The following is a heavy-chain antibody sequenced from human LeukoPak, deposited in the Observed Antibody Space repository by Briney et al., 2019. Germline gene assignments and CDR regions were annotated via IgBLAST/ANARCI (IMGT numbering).Heavy chain of an antibody. CDR3: ARRAGAYSHPYDY. V-gene: IGHV3-30*03. Sequence: GGSLRLSCAASGFTFSDFGMHWVRQAPGKGLKWVALISHDGTNLYYEDSVEGRFTISRDNSKNTLYLQMNSLRAEDTAVYYCARRAGAYSHPYDYWGQGTLVTVSS. CDR2: ISHDGTNL. CDR1: GFTFSDFG. J-gene: IGHJ4*02. D-gene: IGHD4/OR15-4a*01.